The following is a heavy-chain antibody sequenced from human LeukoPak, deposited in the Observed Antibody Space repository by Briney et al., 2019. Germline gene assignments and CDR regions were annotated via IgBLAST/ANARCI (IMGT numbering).Heavy chain of an antibody. Sequence: PSGTLSLTCAVSGGSISSSNWWSWVRQPPGKGLEWIGEIYHSGSTNYNPSLKSRVTISVDKSKNQFSLKLSSVTAADTAVYYCARFAITMVRGVTLYYYGMDVWGQGTTVTVSS. J-gene: IGHJ6*02. D-gene: IGHD3-10*01. CDR1: GGSISSSNW. V-gene: IGHV4-4*02. CDR3: ARFAITMVRGVTLYYYGMDV. CDR2: IYHSGST.